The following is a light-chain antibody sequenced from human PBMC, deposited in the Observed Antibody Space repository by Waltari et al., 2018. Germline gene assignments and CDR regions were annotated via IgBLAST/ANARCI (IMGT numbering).Light chain of an antibody. CDR2: DVR. J-gene: IGLJ1*01. Sequence: QSALTQPASVSGTPGQSIAISCTGTTSDIGSYTFVSWYQHHPGKAPNLIIYDVRERPSGISSRFSGSKSANTASLTISGLQAADEADYYCVSYASTSAYVFGGGTKVTVL. CDR1: TSDIGSYTF. V-gene: IGLV2-14*03. CDR3: VSYASTSAYV.